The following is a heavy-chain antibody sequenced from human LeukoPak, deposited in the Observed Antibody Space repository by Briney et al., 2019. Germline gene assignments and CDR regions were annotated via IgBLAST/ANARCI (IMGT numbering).Heavy chain of an antibody. CDR3: ARGAWTSSFDY. CDR2: VNPNSGNT. CDR1: GYTFTSYD. V-gene: IGHV1-8*01. J-gene: IGHJ4*02. D-gene: IGHD6-6*01. Sequence: ASVKVPCKTSGYTFTSYDVNWVRQATGQGLEWMGWVNPNSGNTAYAQNFQGRVTTTSDTSINTAYMELSSLRSEDTAVYYCARGAWTSSFDYWGQGTLVTVSS.